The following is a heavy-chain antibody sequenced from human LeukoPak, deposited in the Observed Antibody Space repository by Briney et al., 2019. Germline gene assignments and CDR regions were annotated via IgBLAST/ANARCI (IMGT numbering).Heavy chain of an antibody. CDR3: AREQQWQ. J-gene: IGHJ4*02. D-gene: IGHD6-19*01. Sequence: GGSLRLSCAASGFTFSSYEMNWVRQAPGKGLEWVSVIYSGGSTYYADSVKGRFTISRDNSKNTLYLQMNSLRAEDTAVYYCAREQQWQWGQGTLVTVSS. V-gene: IGHV3-53*01. CDR2: IYSGGST. CDR1: GFTFSSYE.